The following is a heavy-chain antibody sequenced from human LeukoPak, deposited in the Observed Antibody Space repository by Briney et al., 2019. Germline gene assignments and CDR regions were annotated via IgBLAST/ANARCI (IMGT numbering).Heavy chain of an antibody. J-gene: IGHJ4*02. CDR2: IYYSGST. CDR3: AREVGYCSGGSCYSYFDY. V-gene: IGHV4-59*01. D-gene: IGHD2-15*01. CDR1: GGSISSYY. Sequence: SETLSLTCTVSGGSISSYYWSWIRQPPGKELEWIGYIYYSGSTNYNASLTNRVTISVDTSKNQFSLKLSSVTAADTAVYYCAREVGYCSGGSCYSYFDYWGQGTLVTVSS.